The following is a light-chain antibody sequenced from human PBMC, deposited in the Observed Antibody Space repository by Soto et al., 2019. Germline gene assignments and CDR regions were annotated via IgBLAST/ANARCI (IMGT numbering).Light chain of an antibody. V-gene: IGKV4-1*01. CDR1: QSLLYTSNNKNC. J-gene: IGKJ3*01. CDR3: QQYYNTPLT. Sequence: DIVMTQSPDSLAVSLGEGATITCKSTQSLLYTSNNKNCLAWYQQKPGQPPKLLIYWASTRESGVPDRFSGSGSGTDFTLTISILQAEDVAVYYCQQYYNTPLTFGPGTKVDIK. CDR2: WAS.